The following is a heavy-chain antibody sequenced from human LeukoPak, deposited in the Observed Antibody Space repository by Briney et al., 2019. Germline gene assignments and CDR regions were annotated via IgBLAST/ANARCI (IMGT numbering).Heavy chain of an antibody. J-gene: IGHJ6*03. CDR2: ISSSSSYI. CDR1: GFTFSSYS. V-gene: IGHV3-21*01. D-gene: IGHD1-26*01. Sequence: GGSLRLSCAASGFTFSSYSMNWVRQAPGKGLEWVSSISSSSSYIYYADSVKGRFTISRENAQNSLYLQMNSLRAEDTAVYYCTRDPYSGSYGPYYYYYMVVWGKGTTVSISS. CDR3: TRDPYSGSYGPYYYYYMVV.